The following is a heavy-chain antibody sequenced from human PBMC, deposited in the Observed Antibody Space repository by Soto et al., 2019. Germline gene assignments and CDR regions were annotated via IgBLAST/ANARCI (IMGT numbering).Heavy chain of an antibody. V-gene: IGHV1-3*01. J-gene: IGHJ4*02. D-gene: IGHD3-22*01. CDR2: INAGNGNT. Sequence: ASVKVSCKASGYTFTSYAMHWVRQAPGQRLEWMGWINAGNGNTKYSQKFQGRVTITRDTSASTAYMELSSLRSEDTAVYYCAGGPRGTAPRLYYYDSSGYYLIDYWGQGTLVPVSS. CDR3: AGGPRGTAPRLYYYDSSGYYLIDY. CDR1: GYTFTSYA.